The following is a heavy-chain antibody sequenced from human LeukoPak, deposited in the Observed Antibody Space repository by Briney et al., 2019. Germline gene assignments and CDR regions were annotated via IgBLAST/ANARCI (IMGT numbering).Heavy chain of an antibody. CDR3: AREGGSSSSFDY. CDR2: ISSSSSTI. CDR1: GFTFSSYS. V-gene: IGHV3-48*01. D-gene: IGHD6-6*01. Sequence: PGGSLRLSCAASGFTFSSYSMNWVRQAPGEGLEGVSCISSSSSTIYYADSVKGRFTISRDNAKNSLYLQMNSLRAEDTAVYYCAREGGSSSSFDYWGQGTLVTVSS. J-gene: IGHJ4*02.